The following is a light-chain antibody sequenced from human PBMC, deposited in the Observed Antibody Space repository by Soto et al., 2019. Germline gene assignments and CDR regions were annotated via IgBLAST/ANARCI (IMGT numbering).Light chain of an antibody. CDR3: QTWDTGIVV. J-gene: IGLJ2*01. Sequence: QPVLTQSPSASASLGASVKLSCTLSSGHGNYVIAWHQQQSEKGPRYLMKVKSDGSHNKGDGIPDRFSGSSSGAERYLVISSLQSEDEADYYCQTWDTGIVVFGGGTKLTVL. CDR2: VKSDGSH. CDR1: SGHGNYV. V-gene: IGLV4-69*01.